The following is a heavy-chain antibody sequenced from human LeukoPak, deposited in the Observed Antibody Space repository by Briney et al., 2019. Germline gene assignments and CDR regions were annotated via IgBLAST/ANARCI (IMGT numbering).Heavy chain of an antibody. CDR2: IWYDGSNK. J-gene: IGHJ4*02. V-gene: IGHV3-33*03. Sequence: GGSLRLSCAASGFTFSSYGMHWVRQAPGKGLEWVAVIWYDGSNKYYADSVKGRFTISRDNAKNSLYLQMNSLRAEDTAVYYCARLPYIYGYIEAFYFDYWGQGTLVTVSS. CDR1: GFTFSSYG. CDR3: ARLPYIYGYIEAFYFDY. D-gene: IGHD5-18*01.